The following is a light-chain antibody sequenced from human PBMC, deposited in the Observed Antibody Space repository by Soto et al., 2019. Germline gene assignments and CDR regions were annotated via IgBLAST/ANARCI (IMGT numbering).Light chain of an antibody. J-gene: IGLJ2*01. CDR2: DVI. V-gene: IGLV2-14*01. Sequence: QSALTQPASVSGSPGQSITISCTGTSSDVGGFNYVSWCQQHPGKVPKLMIYDVINRPSGVSNRFSGSKSGNTASLTISGLQAEDETDYHCNSYTSINTRVLGGRTKVTVL. CDR1: SSDVGGFNY. CDR3: NSYTSINTRV.